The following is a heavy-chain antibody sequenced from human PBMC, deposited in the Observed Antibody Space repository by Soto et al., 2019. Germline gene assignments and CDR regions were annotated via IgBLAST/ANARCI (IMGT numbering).Heavy chain of an antibody. J-gene: IGHJ4*02. Sequence: QVQLVQSGAEVKKPVASVKVSCKASGYTFTGYYMHWVRQAPGQGLEWMGWINPNSGGTNYAQKFQGWVTMTRDTSISTAYMELSRLRSDDTAVYYCARGYYYGSGSPKNYFDYWGQGTLVTVSS. CDR2: INPNSGGT. CDR1: GYTFTGYY. D-gene: IGHD3-10*01. V-gene: IGHV1-2*04. CDR3: ARGYYYGSGSPKNYFDY.